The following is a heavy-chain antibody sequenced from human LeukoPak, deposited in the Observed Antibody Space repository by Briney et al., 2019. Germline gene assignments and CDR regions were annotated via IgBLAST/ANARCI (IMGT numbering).Heavy chain of an antibody. CDR3: ARHLGSDIMKIVVVSSPFDS. CDR1: GASISSMSYY. J-gene: IGHJ4*02. V-gene: IGHV4-39*01. D-gene: IGHD3-22*01. Sequence: SSETLSLTCLVSGASISSMSYYWGWIRQPPGKGLEWIGSILYSESTFYNPSLKSRVTISVDVSKNEFSLKLRSVTAADTSVYYCARHLGSDIMKIVVVSSPFDSWGQGNLVTVSS. CDR2: ILYSEST.